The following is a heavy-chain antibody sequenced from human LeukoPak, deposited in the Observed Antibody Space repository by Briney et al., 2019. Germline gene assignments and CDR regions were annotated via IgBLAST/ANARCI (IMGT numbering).Heavy chain of an antibody. J-gene: IGHJ5*02. V-gene: IGHV3-21*01. Sequence: GGSLRLSCAASGFTFSSYSMNWVRQAPGKGLEWVSSISSSSSYIYYADSVKGRFTISRANAKNSLYLQMNSLRAEDTAVYYCARDLSGSYYWFDPWGQGTLVTVSS. D-gene: IGHD1-26*01. CDR1: GFTFSSYS. CDR2: ISSSSSYI. CDR3: ARDLSGSYYWFDP.